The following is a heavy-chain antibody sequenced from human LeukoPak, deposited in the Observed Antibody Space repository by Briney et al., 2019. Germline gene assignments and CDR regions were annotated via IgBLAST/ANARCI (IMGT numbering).Heavy chain of an antibody. Sequence: GGSLRLSCAASGFTFSSYAMHCVRQAPGKGLGYVSAISSNGGSTYYANSVKGRFTISRDNSKNTLYLQMGSLRAEDMAVYYCARVTTYCGGDCYYYYGMDVWGQGTTVTVSS. CDR1: GFTFSSYA. D-gene: IGHD2-21*02. J-gene: IGHJ6*02. CDR3: ARVTTYCGGDCYYYYGMDV. CDR2: ISSNGGST. V-gene: IGHV3-64*01.